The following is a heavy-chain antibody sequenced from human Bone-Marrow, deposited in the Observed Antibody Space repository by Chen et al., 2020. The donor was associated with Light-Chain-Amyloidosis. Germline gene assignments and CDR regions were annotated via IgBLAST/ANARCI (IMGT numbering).Heavy chain of an antibody. CDR2: IYPDHSDA. V-gene: IGHV5-51*01. CDR1: GYTFPNYW. CDR3: ARRRDGYNFDY. Sequence: EVQLEQSGPEVKKPGESLKISCKGSGYTFPNYWIGWVRQLTGKGLEWMVVIYPDHSDARYSPSFEGQVTISADKSITTAYLQWRSLKASDTAMYYCARRRDGYNFDYWGQGTLVTVSS. J-gene: IGHJ4*02. D-gene: IGHD5-12*01.